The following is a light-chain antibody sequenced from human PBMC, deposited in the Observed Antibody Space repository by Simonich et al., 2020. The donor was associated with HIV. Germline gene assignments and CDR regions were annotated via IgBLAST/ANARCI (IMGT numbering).Light chain of an antibody. V-gene: IGKV3-20*01. Sequence: EIVLTQSPGTLSLSPGEIATLSCRASQSVSSSYLAWYQQKPGLAPRLLIYGASSRLTGIPDRCSGSGSGTDFTLTISRLEPDDFAVYYCQLYATSPPRDTFGQGTKLEIK. CDR1: QSVSSSY. J-gene: IGKJ2*01. CDR2: GAS. CDR3: QLYATSPPRDT.